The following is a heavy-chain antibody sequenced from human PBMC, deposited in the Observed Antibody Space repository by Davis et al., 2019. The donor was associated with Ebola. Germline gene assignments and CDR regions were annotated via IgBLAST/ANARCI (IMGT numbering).Heavy chain of an antibody. D-gene: IGHD2-15*01. Sequence: GESLKISCAASGFTFSSYWMSCVRQAPGKGLEWVANIKQDGSEKYYVDSVKGRFTISRDNAKNSLSLEMNSLRAEDTAVYYCARVGGSCYGYWGQGALVSVSS. J-gene: IGHJ4*02. CDR2: IKQDGSEK. CDR1: GFTFSSYW. V-gene: IGHV3-7*01. CDR3: ARVGGSCYGY.